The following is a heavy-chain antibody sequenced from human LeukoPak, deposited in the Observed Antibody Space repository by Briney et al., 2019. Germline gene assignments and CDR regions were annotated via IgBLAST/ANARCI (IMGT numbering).Heavy chain of an antibody. Sequence: GGSLRLSCAASGFTFSSYAMHWVRQAPGKGLEWVAVISYDGSNKYYADSVKGRFTISRDNSKNTLYLQMNSLGAEDTAVYYCARDKIQLWLYFDYWGQGTLVTVSS. CDR3: ARDKIQLWLYFDY. J-gene: IGHJ4*02. D-gene: IGHD5-18*01. V-gene: IGHV3-30-3*01. CDR2: ISYDGSNK. CDR1: GFTFSSYA.